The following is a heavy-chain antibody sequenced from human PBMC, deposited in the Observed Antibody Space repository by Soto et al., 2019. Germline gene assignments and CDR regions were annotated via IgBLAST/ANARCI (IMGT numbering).Heavy chain of an antibody. V-gene: IGHV1-46*02. CDR3: ARGCHIAVVTASFDN. D-gene: IGHD2-21*02. J-gene: IGHJ4*02. CDR1: GYTFNTHY. Sequence: QVQLVQSGAEVRKPGASVKVSCRPSGYTFNTHYLHWLRQAPGQALEWMGVIHPSGGGTTYAQKFLGRVTVTRDTSTTTVFMELSSLRSDDTAVYYCARGCHIAVVTASFDNWGQGTLVTVSS. CDR2: IHPSGGGT.